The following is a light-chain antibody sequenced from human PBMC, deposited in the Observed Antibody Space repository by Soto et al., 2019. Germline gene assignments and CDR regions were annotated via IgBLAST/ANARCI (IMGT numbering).Light chain of an antibody. CDR3: QQYNTYSWT. V-gene: IGKV1-5*01. CDR1: QSIGSW. Sequence: DIHMTQSPSTLSASVGDRVTITCRASQSIGSWLAWYQQISGRAPNLLIYDASSLQSGVPSRFSGSGSGTEFTLTISSLQPDDFATYYCQQYNTYSWTFGQGTKVDI. J-gene: IGKJ1*01. CDR2: DAS.